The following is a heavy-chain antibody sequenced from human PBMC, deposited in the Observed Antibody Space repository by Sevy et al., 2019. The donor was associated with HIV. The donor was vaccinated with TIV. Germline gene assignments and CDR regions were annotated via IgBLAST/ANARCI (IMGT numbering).Heavy chain of an antibody. CDR1: GFTFRTYA. CDR3: TRDAGYDIGWSPSDY. Sequence: GGSLRLSCAASGFTFRTYALHWVRQAPGKGLEWVAVISYDGSYKNYADSVKGRFTISRDNSKNTLYLQMNSLRADDSALYDCTRDAGYDIGWSPSDYWGQGTLVTVSS. J-gene: IGHJ4*02. CDR2: ISYDGSYK. D-gene: IGHD6-19*01. V-gene: IGHV3-30-3*01.